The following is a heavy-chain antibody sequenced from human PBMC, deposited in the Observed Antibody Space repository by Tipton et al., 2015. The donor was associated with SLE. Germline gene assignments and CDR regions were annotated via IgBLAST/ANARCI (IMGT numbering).Heavy chain of an antibody. CDR2: INHSGST. D-gene: IGHD3-10*01. J-gene: IGHJ4*02. V-gene: IGHV4-34*01. CDR1: GGSFSGYY. Sequence: TLSLTCAVYGGSFSGYYWSWIRQPPGKGLEGIGEINHSGSTNYNTSLKRRATISVDTSKNQFSLKLSSVTAADTAVYYCARCSSGSPLDYWGQGTLVTVSS. CDR3: ARCSSGSPLDY.